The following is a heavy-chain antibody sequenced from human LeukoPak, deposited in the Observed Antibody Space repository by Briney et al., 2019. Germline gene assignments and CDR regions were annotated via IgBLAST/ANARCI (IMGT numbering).Heavy chain of an antibody. CDR1: GYAFNTYG. D-gene: IGHD6-19*01. Sequence: ASVKLSCKASGYAFNTYGFNWIRQAPGQGLEWMGWISVYNSNRNYAQNFHGRVTLTTDTSTTTDSLELTSLRSDDTAGYYCARDGRQWVPLNWFDPWGQGTLVTVSS. V-gene: IGHV1-18*04. CDR3: ARDGRQWVPLNWFDP. J-gene: IGHJ5*02. CDR2: ISVYNSNR.